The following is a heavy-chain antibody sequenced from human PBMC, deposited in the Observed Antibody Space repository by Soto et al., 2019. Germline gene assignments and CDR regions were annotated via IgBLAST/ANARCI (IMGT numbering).Heavy chain of an antibody. CDR2: IYNDGRT. V-gene: IGHV3-66*04. CDR1: GFTVSTNY. CDR3: TRPDDFYYGMDI. Sequence: GGFLRLSCAASGFTVSTNYMSWVRRGAGKGLEWVSIIYNDGRTYYKDSVKGRFTISRDSSKNMVSLQMNSLRAEDTAVYYCTRPDDFYYGMDIWGQGT. J-gene: IGHJ6*02.